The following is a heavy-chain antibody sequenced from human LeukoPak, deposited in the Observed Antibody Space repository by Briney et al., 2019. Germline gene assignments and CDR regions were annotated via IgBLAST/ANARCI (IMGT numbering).Heavy chain of an antibody. J-gene: IGHJ4*02. CDR3: ARYSGSYLLY. CDR2: IYHSGSA. CDR1: GYSISSGYY. V-gene: IGHV4-38-2*01. D-gene: IGHD1-26*01. Sequence: SETLSLTCAVSGYSISSGYYWGRIRQPPGKGLEWIGNIYHSGSAYYNPSLQSRVTISVDTSTNQFSLKLSSVTAADTAVYYCARYSGSYLLYWGQGTLVTVSS.